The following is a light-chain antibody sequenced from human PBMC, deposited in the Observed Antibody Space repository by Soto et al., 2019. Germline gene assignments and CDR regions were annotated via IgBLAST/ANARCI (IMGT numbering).Light chain of an antibody. V-gene: IGKV2D-29*02. CDR2: EVS. Sequence: VLMTQKQISLSVAPVQPASISCKSSQSLLHITGETFLFWYLQKPGQSPQLLIYEVSTRVSGVPDRFSGSGSGTDFTLEISRVETDDVGIYYCMQSTLLPPPFGQGTLLAI. CDR1: QSLLHITGETF. J-gene: IGKJ5*01. CDR3: MQSTLLPPP.